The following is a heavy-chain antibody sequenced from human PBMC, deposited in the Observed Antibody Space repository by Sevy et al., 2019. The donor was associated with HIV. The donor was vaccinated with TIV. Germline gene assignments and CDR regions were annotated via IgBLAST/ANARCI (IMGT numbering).Heavy chain of an antibody. CDR3: ATVGLRYFSGSSSYQGDWFDP. J-gene: IGHJ5*02. CDR1: GYTLTKLS. D-gene: IGHD2-15*01. CDR2: FDPQDVKT. V-gene: IGHV1-24*01. Sequence: ASVKVSCKVSGYTLTKLSIDWVRQAPGKALEWMGEFDPQDVKTISSQRFQGRLTMTVDTSTDTAYMELSSLPSEDTAAYYCATVGLRYFSGSSSYQGDWFDPWGQGTLVTVSS.